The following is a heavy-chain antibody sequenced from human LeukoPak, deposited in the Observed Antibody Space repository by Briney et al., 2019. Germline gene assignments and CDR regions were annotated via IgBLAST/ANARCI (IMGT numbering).Heavy chain of an antibody. V-gene: IGHV3-23*01. CDR1: GFTFSNYA. CDR2: ISGSGPST. J-gene: IGHJ4*02. CDR3: AKAVGRYYDSSGYPFDY. Sequence: GGSLRLSCVASGFTFSNYAMTWVRQAPGKGLEWVSTISGSGPSTFYADSVKGRFTISRDNPKKILYLQMNTLRAEDTAVYYCAKAVGRYYDSSGYPFDYWGQGTLVTVSS. D-gene: IGHD3-22*01.